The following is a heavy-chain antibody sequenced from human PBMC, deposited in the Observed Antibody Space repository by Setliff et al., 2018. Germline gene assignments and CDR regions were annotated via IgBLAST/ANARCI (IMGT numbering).Heavy chain of an antibody. V-gene: IGHV4-30-4*08. CDR1: GGSISSGDYY. CDR2: IYSSGST. J-gene: IGHJ4*02. Sequence: SETLSLTCTVSGGSISSGDYYWSWIRQPPGKGLEWIGYIYSSGSTYYNPSLKSRASISVDTSKNQFSLKLSSVTAADTAVYYCARESRYYYDNLGTLDYWGQGTLVTVSS. CDR3: ARESRYYYDNLGTLDY. D-gene: IGHD3-22*01.